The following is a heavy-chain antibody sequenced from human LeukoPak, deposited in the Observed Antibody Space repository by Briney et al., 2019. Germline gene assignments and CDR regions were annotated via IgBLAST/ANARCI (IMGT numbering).Heavy chain of an antibody. J-gene: IGHJ6*02. CDR1: GGTFSSYA. Sequence: SVKVSCKASGGTFSSYAISWVRQAPGQGLEWMGGIIPIFGTANYAQKFQGRVTITADESTSTAYMELSSLRSEDTAVYYCARARVVVAATVYYYCGMDVWGQGTTVTVSS. CDR2: IIPIFGTA. D-gene: IGHD2-15*01. CDR3: ARARVVVAATVYYYCGMDV. V-gene: IGHV1-69*13.